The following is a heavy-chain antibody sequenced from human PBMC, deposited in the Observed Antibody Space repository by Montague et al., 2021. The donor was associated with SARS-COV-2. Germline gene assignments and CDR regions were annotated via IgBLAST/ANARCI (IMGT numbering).Heavy chain of an antibody. D-gene: IGHD3-10*01. CDR2: IYYSGST. J-gene: IGHJ6*02. V-gene: IGHV4-59*01. Sequence: SETLSLTCTVSIGSISSYYWSWIRQPPGKGLEWIGNIYYSGSTNSNPSLTSRVTISVDTSKNQFSLKLSSVTAADTAVYYCARSVFSESRSKGLWGVSSVDSFSMDVWGQGTTVTVSS. CDR1: IGSISSYY. CDR3: ARSVFSESRSKGLWGVSSVDSFSMDV.